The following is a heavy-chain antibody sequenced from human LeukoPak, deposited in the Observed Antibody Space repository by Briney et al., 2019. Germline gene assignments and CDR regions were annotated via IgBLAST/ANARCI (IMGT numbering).Heavy chain of an antibody. Sequence: SETLSLTCAVYGGSFSGYYWSWIRQPPGKGLEWIGEINHSGSTNYNPSLKSRVTISVDTSKNQFSLKLSSVTAADTAVYYCARVLRSPTTVTTRYYYYYGMDVWGQGTTVTVSS. J-gene: IGHJ6*02. CDR1: GGSFSGYY. V-gene: IGHV4-34*01. CDR3: ARVLRSPTTVTTRYYYYYGMDV. CDR2: INHSGST. D-gene: IGHD4-17*01.